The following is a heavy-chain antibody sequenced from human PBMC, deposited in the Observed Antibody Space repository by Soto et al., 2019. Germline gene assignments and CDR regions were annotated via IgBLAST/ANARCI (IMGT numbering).Heavy chain of an antibody. CDR1: GYTFTSYD. D-gene: IGHD3-3*01. CDR2: MNPNSGNT. V-gene: IGHV1-8*01. CDR3: ARVYDFWSGPPAGYYYGMDV. Sequence: ASVKVSCKASGYTFTSYDINWVRQATGQGLEWMGWMNPNSGNTGYAQKFQGRVTMTRNTSISTAYMELSSLRSEDTAAYYCARVYDFWSGPPAGYYYGMDVWGQGTTVTVSS. J-gene: IGHJ6*02.